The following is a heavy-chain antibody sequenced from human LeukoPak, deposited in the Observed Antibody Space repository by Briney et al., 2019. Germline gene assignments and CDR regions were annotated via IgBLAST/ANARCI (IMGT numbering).Heavy chain of an antibody. CDR1: GLTFSSHW. D-gene: IGHD2/OR15-2a*01. J-gene: IGHJ6*02. CDR2: ITNDGSST. Sequence: GGSLRLSCAASGLTFSSHWMHWVRQAPGKGLVWVSRITNDGSSTTYADSVKGRFTISRDNAKNSLYLQMNSLRVEDTAMYYCVRDRNPHYGMDVWGQGTTVTVSS. V-gene: IGHV3-74*01. CDR3: VRDRNPHYGMDV.